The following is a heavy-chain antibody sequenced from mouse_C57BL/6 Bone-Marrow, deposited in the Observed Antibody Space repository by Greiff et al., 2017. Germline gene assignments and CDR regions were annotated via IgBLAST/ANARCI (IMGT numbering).Heavy chain of an antibody. CDR2: IYPRSGNT. Sequence: VQLQQSGAELARPGASVKLSCKASGYTFTSYGISWVKQRTGQGLEWIGEIYPRSGNTYYNEKFKGKATLTADKSSSTAYMELRSLTSEDSAVYFCARLGSYYGSSYWFAYWGQGTLVTVSA. CDR1: GYTFTSYG. J-gene: IGHJ3*01. CDR3: ARLGSYYGSSYWFAY. V-gene: IGHV1-81*01. D-gene: IGHD1-1*01.